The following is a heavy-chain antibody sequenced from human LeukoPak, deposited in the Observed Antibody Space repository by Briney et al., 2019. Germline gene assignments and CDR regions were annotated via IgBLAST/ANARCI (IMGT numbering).Heavy chain of an antibody. CDR1: GFAFNSYS. J-gene: IGHJ4*02. CDR3: ATTKQARRYFDY. CDR2: INPSGGNT. D-gene: IGHD1-1*01. V-gene: IGHV3-23*01. Sequence: PGWSLRLSCEASGFAFNSYSMNWVRQAPGKGLEWVSAINPSGGNTYYADSVRGRFTISRDNSKNTLYLQMNTLRAEDTAVYYCATTKQARRYFDYWGQGTLVTVSS.